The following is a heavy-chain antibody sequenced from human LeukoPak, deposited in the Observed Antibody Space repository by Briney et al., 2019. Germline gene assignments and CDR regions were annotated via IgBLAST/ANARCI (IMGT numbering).Heavy chain of an antibody. CDR3: ASDGSGTYYPAGEGWFDP. V-gene: IGHV1-2*02. CDR1: GFTFTSYG. Sequence: ASVKVSCKASGFTFTSYGISWVRQAPGQGLEWMGWINPNSGGTNYAQKFQGRVTMTRDTSISTAYMELSRLRSDDTAVYYCASDGSGTYYPAGEGWFDPWGQGTLVTVSS. J-gene: IGHJ5*02. D-gene: IGHD3-10*01. CDR2: INPNSGGT.